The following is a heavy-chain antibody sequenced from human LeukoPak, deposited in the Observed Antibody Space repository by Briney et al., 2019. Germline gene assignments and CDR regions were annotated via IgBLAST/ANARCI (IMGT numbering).Heavy chain of an antibody. V-gene: IGHV4-39*01. CDR3: ARWVDWTIDY. CDR2: IYYSGST. Sequence: PSETLSLTCTVSGGSISSSSYYWGWIRQPPGRGLEWIGSIYYSGSTYYNPSLKSRVTISVDTSKNQFSLKLSSVTAADTAVYYCARWVDWTIDYWGQGTLVTVSS. D-gene: IGHD3-9*01. J-gene: IGHJ4*02. CDR1: GGSISSSSYY.